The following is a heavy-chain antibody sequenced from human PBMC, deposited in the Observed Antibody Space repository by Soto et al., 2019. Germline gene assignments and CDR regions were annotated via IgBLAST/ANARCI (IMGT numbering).Heavy chain of an antibody. CDR2: IYYSGST. D-gene: IGHD3-10*01. V-gene: IGHV4-31*03. CDR3: ARDLRFRGFYGMDV. Sequence: QVQLQESGPGLVKPSQTLSLTCTVSGGSISSGGYYWSWICQHPGKGLEWIGYIYYSGSTYYNPSLKSRVTISVDTSKNQFSLKLSSVTAADTAVYYCARDLRFRGFYGMDVWGQGTSVTVCS. CDR1: GGSISSGGYY. J-gene: IGHJ6*02.